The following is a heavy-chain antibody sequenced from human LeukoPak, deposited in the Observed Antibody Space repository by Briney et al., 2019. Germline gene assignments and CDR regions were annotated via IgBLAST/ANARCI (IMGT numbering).Heavy chain of an antibody. CDR2: ISVGGDTT. Sequence: PGGSLRLSCVVSGFTFSDHYMTWIRQAPGKGLEFLSYISVGGDTTYYADSVKGRFTISRDNAKNLLYLQMNSLRAEDTAIYYCVRRARLFEYWGRGTLVTVSS. V-gene: IGHV3-11*01. CDR1: GFTFSDHY. J-gene: IGHJ4*02. CDR3: VRRARLFEY.